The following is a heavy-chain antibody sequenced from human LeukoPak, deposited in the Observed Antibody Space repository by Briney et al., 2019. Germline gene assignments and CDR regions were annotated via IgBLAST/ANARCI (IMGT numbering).Heavy chain of an antibody. CDR2: VRKVGTT. CDR3: AREGEKGDGYNHGFDY. Sequence: GGSLRLSCATSGFTVSSKYMSWIRQAPGKGLEWVAVVRKVGTTVYIDSVTGRFTISRDTSKNTLNLQMNSLRAEDTAVYYCAREGEKGDGYNHGFDYWGQGTLVTVSS. V-gene: IGHV3-53*01. J-gene: IGHJ4*02. D-gene: IGHD5-24*01. CDR1: GFTVSSKY.